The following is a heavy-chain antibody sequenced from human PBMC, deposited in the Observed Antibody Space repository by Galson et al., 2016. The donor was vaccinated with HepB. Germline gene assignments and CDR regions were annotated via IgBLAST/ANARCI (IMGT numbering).Heavy chain of an antibody. CDR1: GGSISSYF. CDR3: ARGVTGTPYFDF. Sequence: SETLSLTCNVSGGSISSYFWSWVRQPPGKGLEWIGYVYKTGNTNYNPSLKSRVTVSVDTSKNQFSLKLRSVTTADTAVYYCARGVTGTPYFDFWGQGTVVIVSS. D-gene: IGHD1/OR15-1a*01. V-gene: IGHV4-59*01. J-gene: IGHJ4*03. CDR2: VYKTGNT.